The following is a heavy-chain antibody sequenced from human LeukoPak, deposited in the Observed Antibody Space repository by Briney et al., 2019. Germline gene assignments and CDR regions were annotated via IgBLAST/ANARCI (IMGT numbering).Heavy chain of an antibody. CDR2: IYYSGST. D-gene: IGHD4-17*01. J-gene: IGHJ5*01. V-gene: IGHV4-39*07. Sequence: SETLSLTCTVSGGSISSSSYYWGWIRQPPGKGLEWIGSIYYSGSTYYNPSLKSRVTISVDTSKNQFSLKLSSVTAADTAVYYCARDRASGDYENWFDSWGQGTLVTVSS. CDR3: ARDRASGDYENWFDS. CDR1: GGSISSSSYY.